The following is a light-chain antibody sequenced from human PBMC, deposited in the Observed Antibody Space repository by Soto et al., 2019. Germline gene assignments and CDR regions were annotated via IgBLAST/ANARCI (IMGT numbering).Light chain of an antibody. V-gene: IGKV1-5*01. CDR3: QQYNLYWT. J-gene: IGKJ1*01. Sequence: DIQITQSPSILSASIGDRVTITCRASQSINNWLAWYQQKPGKAPKLLIYDASSLESGVPSRFSGSGSGTEFTLTISSLQPDDLATYYCQQYNLYWTFGQGTKVDIK. CDR2: DAS. CDR1: QSINNW.